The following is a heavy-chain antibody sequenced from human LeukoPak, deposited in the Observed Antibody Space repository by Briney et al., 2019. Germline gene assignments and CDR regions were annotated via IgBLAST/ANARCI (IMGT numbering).Heavy chain of an antibody. D-gene: IGHD3-3*01. V-gene: IGHV1-69*01. CDR3: ARGPRRITIFGVVKGYYYYMDV. Sequence: GASVKVSCKTSGGTFSNYALSWVRQAPGQGLEWMGGIIPMLGTTHYAQQFQGRVLLTADESTTTAYMELSRLRSDDTAVYYCARGPRRITIFGVVKGYYYYMDVWGKGTTVTVSS. CDR1: GGTFSNYA. CDR2: IIPMLGTT. J-gene: IGHJ6*03.